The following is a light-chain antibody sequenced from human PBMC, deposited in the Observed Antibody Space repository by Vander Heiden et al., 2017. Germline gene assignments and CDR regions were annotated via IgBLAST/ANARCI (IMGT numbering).Light chain of an antibody. V-gene: IGKV3-20*01. Sequence: EIVLTQSPGTLSLSPGERATLSCRASQSVSSSYLAWYQQKPGQATRLLIYGASSRATGIPDRFSGSASGTDFTLTISRLEPEDFAVYYCQQYGSSLLFTFGPGTKVDIK. CDR2: GAS. CDR3: QQYGSSLLFT. J-gene: IGKJ3*01. CDR1: QSVSSSY.